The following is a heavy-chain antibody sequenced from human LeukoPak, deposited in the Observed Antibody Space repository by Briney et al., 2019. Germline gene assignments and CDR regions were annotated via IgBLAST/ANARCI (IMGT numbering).Heavy chain of an antibody. CDR2: ISGSGSYT. D-gene: IGHD3-22*01. V-gene: IGHV3-23*01. CDR3: AKRRYDSSGHFDS. CDR1: GGSISSGGYS. Sequence: TSETLSLTCAVSGGSISSGGYSMSWVRQAPGKGLEWVSAISGSGSYTDYADSVKGRFTISKDNSKNTLYMRMSSLRAEDTALYYCAKRRYDSSGHFDSWGQGTLVTVSS. J-gene: IGHJ4*02.